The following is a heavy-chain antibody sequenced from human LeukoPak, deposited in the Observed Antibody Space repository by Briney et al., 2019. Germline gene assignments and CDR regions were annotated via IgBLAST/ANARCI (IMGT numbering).Heavy chain of an antibody. CDR2: IYYSGST. CDR3: ARVGGIAAPDAFDI. V-gene: IGHV4-59*01. J-gene: IGHJ3*02. CDR1: GGSISSYY. Sequence: SETLSLTCTVSGGSISSYYWSWIRQPPGKGLEWIGYIYYSGSTNYNPSLKSRVTISVDTSKNQFSLKLSSVTAADTAVYYCARVGGIAAPDAFDIWGQGTMVTVSS. D-gene: IGHD6-13*01.